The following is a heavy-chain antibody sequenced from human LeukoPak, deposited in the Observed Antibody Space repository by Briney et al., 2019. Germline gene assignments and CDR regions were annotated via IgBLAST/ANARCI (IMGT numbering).Heavy chain of an antibody. Sequence: GGSLRLSCAASGFTFSNYGMHWVRQAPGKGLEWVAFIRSDGTNKYYIDSVKGRFTISRDNSKNSLYLQMNTLSAEDTAVYYCVASGYGYWGQGTLVTVSS. D-gene: IGHD3-22*01. CDR2: IRSDGTNK. J-gene: IGHJ4*02. V-gene: IGHV3-30*02. CDR1: GFTFSNYG. CDR3: VASGYGY.